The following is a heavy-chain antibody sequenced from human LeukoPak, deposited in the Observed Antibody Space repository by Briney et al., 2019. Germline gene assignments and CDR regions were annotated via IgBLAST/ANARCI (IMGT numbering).Heavy chain of an antibody. Sequence: PSETLSLTCAVSGGSISSTSYYWSWIRQPAGKGLEWIGRIYTSGSTNYNPSLKSRVTISVDTSKNQFSLKLSSVTAADTAVYYCARDSLYDFWSGYFPQGMDVWGQGTTVTVSS. D-gene: IGHD3-3*01. V-gene: IGHV4-61*02. J-gene: IGHJ6*02. CDR3: ARDSLYDFWSGYFPQGMDV. CDR2: IYTSGST. CDR1: GGSISSTSYY.